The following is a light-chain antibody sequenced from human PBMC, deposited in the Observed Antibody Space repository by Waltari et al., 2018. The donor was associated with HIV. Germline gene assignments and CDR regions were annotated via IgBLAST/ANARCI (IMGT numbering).Light chain of an antibody. CDR3: QQSLRSPLT. Sequence: DIQMTQSPSSLSASLGDRVTITCRSSQTINDKLNWYQQKPGEAPKVLIYDASTLETGVPSRFSGFGSGTEFTLTISSLQPDDFASYFCQQSLRSPLTFGPGTKVD. V-gene: IGKV1-39*01. J-gene: IGKJ3*01. CDR1: QTINDK. CDR2: DAS.